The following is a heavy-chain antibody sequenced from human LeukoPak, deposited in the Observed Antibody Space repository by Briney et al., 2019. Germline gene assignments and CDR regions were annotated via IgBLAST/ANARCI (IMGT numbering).Heavy chain of an antibody. D-gene: IGHD3-9*01. V-gene: IGHV1-24*01. Sequence: ASVKVSCKVSGYTLTELSMHWVRQAPGKGLEWMGSVDPEDGETIYAQKFQGRVTITRDTSASTAYMELSSLRSEDMAVYYCARAPLRYFDWLPIYYMDVWGKGTTVTVSS. CDR1: GYTLTELS. CDR3: ARAPLRYFDWLPIYYMDV. CDR2: VDPEDGET. J-gene: IGHJ6*03.